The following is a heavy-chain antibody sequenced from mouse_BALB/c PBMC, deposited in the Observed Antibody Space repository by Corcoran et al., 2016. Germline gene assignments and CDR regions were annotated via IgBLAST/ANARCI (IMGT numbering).Heavy chain of an antibody. CDR2: IDPANGNT. V-gene: IGHV14-3*02. J-gene: IGHJ1*01. D-gene: IGHD4-1*01. CDR1: GFNIKDTY. CDR3: ANWDWYFDV. Sequence: EVQLQQSGAELVKPGASVKLSCTASGFNIKDTYMHWVKQRPEHGLEWIRRIDPANGNTKYDPKFQGKATITADTSSNTAYLQLSSLTSEDTAVYYCANWDWYFDVWGAGTTVTVSS.